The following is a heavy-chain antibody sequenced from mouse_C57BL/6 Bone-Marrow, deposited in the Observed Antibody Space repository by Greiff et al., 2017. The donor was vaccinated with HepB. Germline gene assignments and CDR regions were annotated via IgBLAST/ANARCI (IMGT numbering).Heavy chain of an antibody. J-gene: IGHJ4*01. CDR2: IDPEDGET. D-gene: IGHD2-5*01. CDR3: ARCYYSNYYYAMDY. V-gene: IGHV14-2*01. CDR1: GFNFTDYY. Sequence: VQLQQSGAELVKPGASVKLSCTASGFNFTDYYMHWVKQRTEQGLEWIGRIDPEDGETKYAQKFQGKATITADTSSNTAYLQLSSLTSEDTAVYYCARCYYSNYYYAMDYWGQGTSVTVSS.